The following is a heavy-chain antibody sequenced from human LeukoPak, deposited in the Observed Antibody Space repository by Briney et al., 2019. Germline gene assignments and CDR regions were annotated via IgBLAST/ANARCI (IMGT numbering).Heavy chain of an antibody. Sequence: GGSLRLSCAASGFTFRNFVMHWVRQAPGKWLEWVSVISYDGSNKYYADSVKGRFTISRDNSKNTLYLQMNSLRSEDTALYYCARDATGDGVLESWGQGTLVTVSP. V-gene: IGHV3-30*04. D-gene: IGHD4-17*01. CDR1: GFTFRNFV. CDR3: ARDATGDGVLES. J-gene: IGHJ5*02. CDR2: ISYDGSNK.